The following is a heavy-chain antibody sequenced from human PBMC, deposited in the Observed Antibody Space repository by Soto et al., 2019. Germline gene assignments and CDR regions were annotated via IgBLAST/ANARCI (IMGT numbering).Heavy chain of an antibody. CDR1: GFTFSSYA. J-gene: IGHJ4*02. CDR3: ATQDFRGTTGTT. CDR2: ISGSGGNI. Sequence: VGSLRLSCAASGFTFSSYAMGWVRQAPGKGLEWVSVISGSGGNIHYADSVKGRFTISRDNSKNTLYLQMNSLRVEDTAVYNCATQDFRGTTGTTWGQGTLVTVSS. V-gene: IGHV3-23*01. D-gene: IGHD1-1*01.